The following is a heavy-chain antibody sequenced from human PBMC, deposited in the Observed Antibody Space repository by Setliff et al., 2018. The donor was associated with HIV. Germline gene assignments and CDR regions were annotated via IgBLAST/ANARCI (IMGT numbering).Heavy chain of an antibody. CDR3: ARGHHFYWYFDL. CDR2: ISVYNGQT. V-gene: IGHV1-18*01. Sequence: ASVKVSCKASGYSFTTYGISWVRQAPGQGLEWVGWISVYNGQTLYAQKVQDRITVTMDIPKDTAYMELGGLTPDDTAVYYCARGHHFYWYFDLWGPGTLVTVSS. J-gene: IGHJ2*01. CDR1: GYSFTTYG.